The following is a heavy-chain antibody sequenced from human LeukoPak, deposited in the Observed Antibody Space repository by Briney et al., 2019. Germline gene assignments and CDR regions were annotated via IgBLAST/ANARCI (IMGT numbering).Heavy chain of an antibody. J-gene: IGHJ4*02. CDR3: AREGYSYGPADY. CDR1: GGSISSYY. V-gene: IGHV4-59*01. Sequence: PSETLSLTCTVSGGSISSYYWSWIRQPPGKGLEWIGYIYYSGSTNYNPSLKSRVTISVDTSKNQFSLKLSSVTAADTAMYYCAREGYSYGPADYWGQGTLVTVSS. CDR2: IYYSGST. D-gene: IGHD5-18*01.